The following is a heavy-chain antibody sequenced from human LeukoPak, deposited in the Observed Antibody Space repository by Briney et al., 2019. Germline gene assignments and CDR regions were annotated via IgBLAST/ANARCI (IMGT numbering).Heavy chain of an antibody. D-gene: IGHD3-22*01. CDR1: GESISGFY. V-gene: IGHV4-59*12. Sequence: SETLSLTCTVSGESISGFYWTWIRQPPGKGLEWIGYIYYSGSTNYNPSLKSRVTISVDTSKNQFSLKLSSVTAADTAVYYCARGTYYYDSSGYYKFDYWGQGTLVTVSS. CDR2: IYYSGST. CDR3: ARGTYYYDSSGYYKFDY. J-gene: IGHJ4*02.